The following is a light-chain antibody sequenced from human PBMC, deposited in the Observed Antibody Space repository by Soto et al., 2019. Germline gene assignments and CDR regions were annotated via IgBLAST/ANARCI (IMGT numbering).Light chain of an antibody. J-gene: IGKJ4*01. CDR2: AAS. V-gene: IGKV3-15*01. Sequence: EIVMTQSPATLSMSPGERATLSCRASQSVRNTLAWYQQKPGQPPRLLIYAASTRATGVPARFSGNGYGTEFTLTISSLQSEDFAVFYCEQYDVWPPAFGGGTKVEIK. CDR3: EQYDVWPPA. CDR1: QSVRNT.